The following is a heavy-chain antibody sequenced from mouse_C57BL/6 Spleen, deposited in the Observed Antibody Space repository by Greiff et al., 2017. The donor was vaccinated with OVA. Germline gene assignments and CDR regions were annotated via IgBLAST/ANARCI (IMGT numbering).Heavy chain of an antibody. CDR3: AGFHFDY. CDR2: IYPGDGDT. V-gene: IGHV1-82*01. CDR1: GYAFSSSW. J-gene: IGHJ2*01. Sequence: VKLMESGPELVKPGASVKISCKASGYAFSSSWMNWVKQRPGKGLEWIGRIYPGDGDTNYNGKFKGKATLTADKSSSTAYMQLSSLTSEDSAVYFCAGFHFDYWGQGTTLTVSS.